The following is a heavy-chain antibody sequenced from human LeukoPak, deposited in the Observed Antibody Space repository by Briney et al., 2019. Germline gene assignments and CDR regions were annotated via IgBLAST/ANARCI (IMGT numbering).Heavy chain of an antibody. V-gene: IGHV3-21*01. D-gene: IGHD3-22*01. Sequence: GGSLRLSCAASGFTFSSYAMSWVRQAPGKGLEWVSSISSSSSYIYYADSVKGRFTISRDNAKNSLYLQMNSLRAEDTAVYYCARPGYDSSGLGAFDIWGQGTMVTVSS. CDR3: ARPGYDSSGLGAFDI. J-gene: IGHJ3*02. CDR2: ISSSSSYI. CDR1: GFTFSSYA.